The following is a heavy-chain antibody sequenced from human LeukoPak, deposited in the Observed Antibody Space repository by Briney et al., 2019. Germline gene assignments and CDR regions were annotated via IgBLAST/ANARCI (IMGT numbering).Heavy chain of an antibody. D-gene: IGHD6-13*01. V-gene: IGHV5-51*01. J-gene: IGHJ3*02. CDR3: ATTSGVLAAAGNGDAFDI. Sequence: GESLKISCKGSGYSFTSYWIGWVRQMPGKGLEWMGIIYPGDSDTRYSPSFQGQVTISADKSISTAYLQWSSLKASDTAMYYCATTSGVLAAAGNGDAFDIWGQGTMVTVSS. CDR1: GYSFTSYW. CDR2: IYPGDSDT.